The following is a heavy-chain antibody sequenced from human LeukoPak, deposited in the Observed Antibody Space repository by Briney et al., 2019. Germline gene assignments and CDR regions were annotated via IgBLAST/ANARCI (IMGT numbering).Heavy chain of an antibody. J-gene: IGHJ3*02. V-gene: IGHV3-48*03. CDR2: ISSRGSAI. CDR3: ARGGHDPGIPFDI. D-gene: IGHD1-1*01. CDR1: GFTFSSYE. Sequence: PGGSLRLSCAASGFTFSSYEMNWVRQAPGKGLEWVSYISSRGSAIYYADSVKGRFTISRDNAKNSLYLQMNNLRADDTAVYYCARGGHDPGIPFDIWGQGTMVTVSS.